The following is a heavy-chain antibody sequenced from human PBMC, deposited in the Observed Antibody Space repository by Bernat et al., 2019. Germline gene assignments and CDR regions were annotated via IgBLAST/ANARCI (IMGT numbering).Heavy chain of an antibody. CDR3: ARDHFDWLPYYFDY. J-gene: IGHJ4*02. CDR2: INSDGSST. D-gene: IGHD3-9*01. Sequence: EVQLVESGGGLVQPGGSLRLSCAASGFTFSSYWIHWVRQAPGKGLVWVSRINSDGSSTSYADSVKGRFTISRDNAKNTLYLQMNSLRAEDTAVYYCARDHFDWLPYYFDYWGQGTLVTVSS. CDR1: GFTFSSYW. V-gene: IGHV3-74*01.